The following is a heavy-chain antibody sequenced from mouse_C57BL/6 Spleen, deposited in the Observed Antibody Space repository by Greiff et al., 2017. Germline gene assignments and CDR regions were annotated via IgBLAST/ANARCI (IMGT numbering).Heavy chain of an antibody. Sequence: QVQLKESGPELVKPGASVKISCKASGYAFSSSWMNWVKQRPGKGLEWIGRIYPGDGDTNYNGKFKGKATLTADKSSSTAYMQLSSLTSEDSAVYFCARNFYFDYWGQGTTLTVSS. V-gene: IGHV1-82*01. CDR3: ARNFYFDY. CDR1: GYAFSSSW. CDR2: IYPGDGDT. J-gene: IGHJ2*01.